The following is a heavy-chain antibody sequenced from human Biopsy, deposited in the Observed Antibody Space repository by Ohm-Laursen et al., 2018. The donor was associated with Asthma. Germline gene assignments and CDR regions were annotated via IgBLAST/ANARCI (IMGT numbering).Heavy chain of an antibody. CDR2: IYSGGGT. CDR3: ARAYGGSFFSGAFDI. Sequence: GSLRLSCAASGFTVSTNGMSWVRQPPGKGLEWVSVIYSGGGTYHADSVQGRITISRDNSKNTLSLQMNSLRAEDTAVYYCARAYGGSFFSGAFDIWGQGTMVTVSS. CDR1: GFTVSTNG. V-gene: IGHV3-53*01. J-gene: IGHJ3*02. D-gene: IGHD4-23*01.